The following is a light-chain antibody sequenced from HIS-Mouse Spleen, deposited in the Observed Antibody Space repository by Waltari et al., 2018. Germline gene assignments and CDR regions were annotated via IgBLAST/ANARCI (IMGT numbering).Light chain of an antibody. CDR3: QQYNSYWT. Sequence: QANQSPSTLSASVGDRVTITCRASQSISSWLAWYQQKPGKAPKLLIYKASSLESGVPSRFSGSGSGTEFTLTISSLQPDDFATYYCQQYNSYWTFGQGTKVEIK. CDR2: KAS. CDR1: QSISSW. J-gene: IGKJ1*01. V-gene: IGKV1-5*03.